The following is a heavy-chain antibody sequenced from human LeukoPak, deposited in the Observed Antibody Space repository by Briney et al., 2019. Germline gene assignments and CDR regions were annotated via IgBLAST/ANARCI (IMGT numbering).Heavy chain of an antibody. Sequence: APVKVSCKASGYTFIGYSMHWVRQAPGQGLEWTGWINPNSGGTNYAQKFQGRVTMTRDTSISTAYMELSKLRSDDTAVYYCARVTTTVTPMYWFDPWGQGTLVTVSS. CDR1: GYTFIGYS. CDR2: INPNSGGT. J-gene: IGHJ5*02. D-gene: IGHD4-17*01. V-gene: IGHV1-2*02. CDR3: ARVTTTVTPMYWFDP.